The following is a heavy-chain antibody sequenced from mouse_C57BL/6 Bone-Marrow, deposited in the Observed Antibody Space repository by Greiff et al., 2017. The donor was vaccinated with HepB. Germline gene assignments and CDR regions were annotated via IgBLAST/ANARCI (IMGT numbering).Heavy chain of an antibody. CDR3: ARRGNSSVLYAMDY. Sequence: QVQLKESGAELVKPGASVKMSCKASGYTFTSYWITWVKQRPGQGLEWIGDIYPGSGSTNYNEKFKSKATLTVDTSSSTAYMQLSSLTSEDSAVYYCARRGNSSVLYAMDYWGQGTSVTVSS. CDR1: GYTFTSYW. D-gene: IGHD3-2*02. CDR2: IYPGSGST. V-gene: IGHV1-55*01. J-gene: IGHJ4*01.